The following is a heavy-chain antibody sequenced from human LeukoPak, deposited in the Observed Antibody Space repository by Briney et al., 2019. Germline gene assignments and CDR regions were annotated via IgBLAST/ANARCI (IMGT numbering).Heavy chain of an antibody. CDR2: INPNSGGT. CDR3: ATGYCSGGSCYFVDY. D-gene: IGHD2-15*01. Sequence: ASVKVSCKASGYTFTSYDINWVRQATGQGLEWMGWINPNSGGTNYAQKFQGRVTMTRDTSISTAYMELSRLRSDDTAVYYCATGYCSGGSCYFVDYWGQGTLVTVSS. CDR1: GYTFTSYD. J-gene: IGHJ4*02. V-gene: IGHV1-2*02.